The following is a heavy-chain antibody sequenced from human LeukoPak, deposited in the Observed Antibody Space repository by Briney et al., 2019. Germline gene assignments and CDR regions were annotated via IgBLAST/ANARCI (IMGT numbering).Heavy chain of an antibody. D-gene: IGHD2-2*01. Sequence: SGGSLRLSCAASGFTFSSYGMHWVRQAPGKGLEWVAVISYDGSNKYYADSVKGRFTISRDNSKNTLYLQMNSLRAEDTAVYYCAKGPYCSSTSCYWHDAFDIWGQGTMVTVSS. CDR2: ISYDGSNK. V-gene: IGHV3-30*18. CDR1: GFTFSSYG. J-gene: IGHJ3*02. CDR3: AKGPYCSSTSCYWHDAFDI.